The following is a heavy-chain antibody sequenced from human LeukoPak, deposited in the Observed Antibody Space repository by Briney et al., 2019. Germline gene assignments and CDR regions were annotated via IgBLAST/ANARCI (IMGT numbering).Heavy chain of an antibody. Sequence: GGSPRLSCAASGFTFDDYAMHWVRQAPGKGLEWVSGISWKSGSIAYTDSVQGRFTISRDNAKNSLYLQMNSLRPEDTALYYCAEGLVVVITHPFDIWGQGTMVTVSS. CDR3: AEGLVVVITHPFDI. J-gene: IGHJ3*02. CDR2: ISWKSGSI. V-gene: IGHV3-9*01. D-gene: IGHD3-22*01. CDR1: GFTFDDYA.